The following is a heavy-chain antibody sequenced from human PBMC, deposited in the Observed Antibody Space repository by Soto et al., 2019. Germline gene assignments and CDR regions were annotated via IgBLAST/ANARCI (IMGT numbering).Heavy chain of an antibody. CDR3: AREKEDSSSDGKDA. J-gene: IGHJ6*02. Sequence: SQTLSLTCAISGDSVSSNNAAWNWIRQSPSRGLEWLGRTYYRSKWYNDYAVSVKSRISFNPDTSKNQFSLQMKSVIPEDTAVYYCAREKEDSSSDGKDAWGQGTTVTVSS. D-gene: IGHD6-6*01. CDR1: GDSVSSNNAA. V-gene: IGHV6-1*01. CDR2: TYYRSKWYN.